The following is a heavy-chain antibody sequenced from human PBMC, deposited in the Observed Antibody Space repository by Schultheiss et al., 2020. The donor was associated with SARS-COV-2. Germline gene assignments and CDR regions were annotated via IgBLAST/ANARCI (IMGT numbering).Heavy chain of an antibody. J-gene: IGHJ5*02. CDR2: IYYSGST. CDR3: ASTPGIAALGGWFDP. CDR1: GGSISSYY. Sequence: SQTLSLTCTVSGGSISSYYWSWIRQPPGKGLEWIGYIYYSGSTNYNPSLKSRVTMSVDTSKNQFSLKLSSATAADTAVYYCASTPGIAALGGWFDPWGQGTLVTVSS. D-gene: IGHD6-13*01. V-gene: IGHV4-59*01.